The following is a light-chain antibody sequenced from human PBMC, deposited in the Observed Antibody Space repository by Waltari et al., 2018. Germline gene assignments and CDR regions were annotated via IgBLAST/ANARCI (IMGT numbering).Light chain of an antibody. CDR2: RNN. Sequence: QSVLTQPPSASGTPGQRVTISCSGSSSNIGSNYVYWYQQLPGTAPKLLIYRNNRRPSGFPDRFSGSKSGTSASLAISGLRSEDEADYYCAAWDDSLSGLVVFGGGTKLTVL. CDR3: AAWDDSLSGLVV. V-gene: IGLV1-47*01. J-gene: IGLJ2*01. CDR1: SSNIGSNY.